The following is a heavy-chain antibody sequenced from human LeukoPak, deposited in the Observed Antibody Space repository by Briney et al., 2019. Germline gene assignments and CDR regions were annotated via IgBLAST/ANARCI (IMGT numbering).Heavy chain of an antibody. CDR2: INHSGST. J-gene: IGHJ3*02. CDR3: ARGIDSFALDI. CDR1: GGSFSGYY. D-gene: IGHD2-15*01. V-gene: IGHV4-34*01. Sequence: TLSITCAVYGGSFSGYYWSWIRQPPGKGLEWIGEINHSGSTNYNPSLKSRVTISVDTSKNQFSLKLSSVTAADTAVYYCARGIDSFALDIWGQGTMVTVSS.